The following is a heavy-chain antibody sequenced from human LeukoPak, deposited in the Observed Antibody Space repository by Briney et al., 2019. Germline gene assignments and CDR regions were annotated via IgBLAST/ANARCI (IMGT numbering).Heavy chain of an antibody. J-gene: IGHJ6*03. Sequence: SETLSLTCAVYGGSFSGYYWSWIRQPPGKGLEWIGEVHHSGSTNYNPSLKSRVTISVDTSKNQFSLKLSSVTAADTAVYYCARGLVSYYYYMDVWGKGTTVTVSS. CDR3: ARGLVSYYYYMDV. V-gene: IGHV4-34*01. CDR1: GGSFSGYY. CDR2: VHHSGST.